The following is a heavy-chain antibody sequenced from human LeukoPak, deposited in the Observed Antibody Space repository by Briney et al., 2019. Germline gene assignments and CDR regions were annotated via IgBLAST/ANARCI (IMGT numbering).Heavy chain of an antibody. J-gene: IGHJ4*02. V-gene: IGHV1-69*04. CDR3: AREAQSQYDILTGYLEY. D-gene: IGHD3-9*01. CDR1: GGTFSSYA. CDR2: IIPILGIA. Sequence: SVKVSCKASGGTFSSYAISWVRQAPGQGLEWMGRIIPILGIANYAQKFQGRVTITADKSTSAAYMELSSLRSEDTAVYYCAREAQSQYDILTGYLEYWGQGTLVTVSS.